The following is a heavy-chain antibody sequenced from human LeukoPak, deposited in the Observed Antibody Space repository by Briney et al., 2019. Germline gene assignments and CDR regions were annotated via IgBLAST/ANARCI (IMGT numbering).Heavy chain of an antibody. J-gene: IGHJ4*02. Sequence: GGSLRLSCAASGFTFDNYAMHWVRQAPGKGVEWLSIISWNSGYIGYADSVKGRFTISRDTAKKSLDLQMNSLRAEDTAFYYCAKVRGTYSSGYFFDYWGQGTLVTVSS. CDR2: ISWNSGYI. CDR3: AKVRGTYSSGYFFDY. V-gene: IGHV3-9*01. D-gene: IGHD6-19*01. CDR1: GFTFDNYA.